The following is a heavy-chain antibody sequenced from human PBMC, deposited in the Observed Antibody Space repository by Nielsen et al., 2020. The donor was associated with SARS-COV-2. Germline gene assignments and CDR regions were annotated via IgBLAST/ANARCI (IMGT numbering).Heavy chain of an antibody. V-gene: IGHV1-2*06. CDR1: GYTFTDYY. J-gene: IGHJ4*02. CDR2: INPYSGGT. D-gene: IGHD2-8*01. Sequence: ASVKVSCKASGYTFTDYYIHWVRQAPGQGLEWMGRINPYSGGTNYAQKFQGTVTMTRDASISTAYIELSRLRSDDTAMYYCARARGNVILLVSGTLDFWGQGTLVTVSS. CDR3: ARARGNVILLVSGTLDF.